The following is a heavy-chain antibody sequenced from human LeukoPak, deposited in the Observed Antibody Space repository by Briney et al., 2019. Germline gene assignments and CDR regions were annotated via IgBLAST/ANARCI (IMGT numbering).Heavy chain of an antibody. CDR3: ARAVVAPGGAPYFDY. V-gene: IGHV3-21*01. Sequence: PGGSLRLSCAASGFTFSTSAMSWVRQAPGKGLEWVSSISSTSDYIFYADSVKGRFTISRDNAKNSPYLQINSLRAEDTAVFYCARAVVAPGGAPYFDYWGQGTLVTVSS. CDR1: GFTFSTSA. CDR2: ISSTSDYI. J-gene: IGHJ4*02. D-gene: IGHD2-15*01.